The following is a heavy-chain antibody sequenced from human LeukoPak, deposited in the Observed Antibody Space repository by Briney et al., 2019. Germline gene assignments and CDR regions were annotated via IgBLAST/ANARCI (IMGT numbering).Heavy chain of an antibody. Sequence: SETLSLTCTVSGGSISIGTYYWSWIRQPAGKGLEWIGRIYTSGSTSYNPSLKSRVTISLDTSKNRFSLKLTSVTAADTAVYYCARTPTWDTAMEWFDPWGQGTLVTVSS. D-gene: IGHD5-18*01. CDR1: GGSISIGTYY. CDR2: IYTSGST. CDR3: ARTPTWDTAMEWFDP. J-gene: IGHJ5*02. V-gene: IGHV4-61*02.